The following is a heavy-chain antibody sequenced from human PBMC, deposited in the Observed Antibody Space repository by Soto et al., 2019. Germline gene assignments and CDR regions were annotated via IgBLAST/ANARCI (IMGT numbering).Heavy chain of an antibody. V-gene: IGHV4-39*01. CDR3: AKLAGYCSVNSCQGDSAMDA. CDR2: FYYSENT. J-gene: IGHJ6*02. D-gene: IGHD2-15*01. CDR1: CASISSKSYS. Sequence: SETLSLTCSVSCASISSKSYSWGWIRQPPGKGLEWIGTFYYSENTYYNPSLKSRVTISVDTSKNQFSLKLSSVTAADTAVYYCAKLAGYCSVNSCQGDSAMDAWGQETTVTVSS.